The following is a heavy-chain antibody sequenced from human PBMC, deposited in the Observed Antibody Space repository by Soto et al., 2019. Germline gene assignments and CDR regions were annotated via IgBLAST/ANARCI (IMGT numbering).Heavy chain of an antibody. J-gene: IGHJ4*02. CDR2: IYSGGST. D-gene: IGHD2-2*01. V-gene: IGHV3-66*01. CDR1: GFTVSSNY. CDR3: ARDDCSSTSCYLAY. Sequence: EVQLVESGGGLVQPGGSLRLSCAASGFTVSSNYMSWVRQAPGKGLEWVSVIYSGGSTYYADSVKGRFTISSDNSKNTLYLQMNSLRAEDTAVYYCARDDCSSTSCYLAYWGQGTLVTVSS.